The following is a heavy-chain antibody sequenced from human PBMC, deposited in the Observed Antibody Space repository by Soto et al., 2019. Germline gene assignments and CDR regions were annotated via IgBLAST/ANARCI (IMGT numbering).Heavy chain of an antibody. CDR2: ISRSSSYI. D-gene: IGHD3-22*01. Sequence: EVQLVESGGGLVKPGGSLRLYCAASGFTFSSYSMNWLRQAPGKGLEWVSSISRSSSYIYYAYSVKGRFTISRDNAKNSLYLQMNSLRADDTAVYYCARPPHYYDCRGYYGYWGQGTLVTVSS. CDR1: GFTFSSYS. V-gene: IGHV3-21*01. CDR3: ARPPHYYDCRGYYGY. J-gene: IGHJ4*02.